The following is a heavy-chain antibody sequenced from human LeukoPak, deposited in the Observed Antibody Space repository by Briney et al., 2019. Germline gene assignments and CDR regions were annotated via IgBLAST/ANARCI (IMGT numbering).Heavy chain of an antibody. CDR3: ARPITFGGVIVRYFDC. CDR2: ISDSGLST. CDR1: AFTFSTYA. V-gene: IGHV3-23*01. D-gene: IGHD3-16*02. Sequence: GGSLKLSCAASAFTFSTYAMSWVRKAPGKGLEWVSAISDSGLSTYYADSVKGRVTISRDNSKNTLYLQMNSLRAEDTAVYYCARPITFGGVIVRYFDCWGQGTLVTVSS. J-gene: IGHJ4*02.